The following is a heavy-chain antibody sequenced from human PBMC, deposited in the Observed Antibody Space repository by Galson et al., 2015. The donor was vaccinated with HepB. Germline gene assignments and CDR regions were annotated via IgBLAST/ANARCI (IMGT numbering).Heavy chain of an antibody. D-gene: IGHD4-17*01. CDR3: ARDERGDDYGDYVDWFDP. J-gene: IGHJ5*02. CDR2: INTNTGNP. Sequence: SVKVSCKASGYTFTSYAMNWVRQAPGQGLEWMGWINTNTGNPTYAQGFTGRFVFSLDTSVSTAYLQISSLKAEDTAVYYCARDERGDDYGDYVDWFDPWGQGTLVTVSS. V-gene: IGHV7-4-1*02. CDR1: GYTFTSYA.